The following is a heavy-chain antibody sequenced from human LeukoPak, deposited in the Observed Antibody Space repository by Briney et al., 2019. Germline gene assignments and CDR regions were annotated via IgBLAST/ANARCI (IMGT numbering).Heavy chain of an antibody. V-gene: IGHV3-30*18. CDR2: ISYDGSNK. CDR3: AKEYTPNYYYDSSGYYDY. D-gene: IGHD3-22*01. CDR1: GFTFSSYG. Sequence: GRSLRLSCAASGFTFSSYGMHWVRQAPGKGLEWVAVISYDGSNKYYADSVKGRFTISRDNSKNTLYLQMNSLRAEDTAVYYCAKEYTPNYYYDSSGYYDYWGRGTLVTVSS. J-gene: IGHJ4*02.